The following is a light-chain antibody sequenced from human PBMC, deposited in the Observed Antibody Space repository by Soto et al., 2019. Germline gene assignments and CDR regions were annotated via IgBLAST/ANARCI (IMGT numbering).Light chain of an antibody. CDR2: STS. J-gene: IGLJ2*01. CDR3: LLYCGGPHVV. CDR1: TGAVTSDYY. Sequence: QAVVPQEPSLTVFPGATGTLTCASSTGAVTSDYYPSWFQQKPGQAPTALIYSTSHKHSWTPARFSDSLLGGKAALTLSGVQHEGEAEYYCLLYCGGPHVVFGGGTKLTVL. V-gene: IGLV7-43*01.